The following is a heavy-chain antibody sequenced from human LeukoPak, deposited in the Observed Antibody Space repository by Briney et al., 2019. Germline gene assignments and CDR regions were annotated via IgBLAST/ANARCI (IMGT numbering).Heavy chain of an antibody. V-gene: IGHV4-59*01. CDR2: FYCTGST. J-gene: IGHJ6*03. Sequence: SETLSLTCTVSGASTTTYYWSWIRQPPGKGLEWIRYFYCTGSTNYNPSLKSRVTISVDTSKNQFSLKLSSVTAADTAVYYCARLKSDTYASLWYYYMDVWGTGTTVTISS. CDR3: ARLKSDTYASLWYYYMDV. D-gene: IGHD3-16*01. CDR1: GASTTTYY.